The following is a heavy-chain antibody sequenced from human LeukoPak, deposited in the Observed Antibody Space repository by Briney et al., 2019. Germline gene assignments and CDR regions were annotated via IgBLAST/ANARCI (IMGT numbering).Heavy chain of an antibody. CDR1: GGSISSYY. Sequence: SETLSHTCTVSGGSISSYYWSWIRQPPGKGLEWIGYIYYSGSTNYNPSLKSRVTISVDTSKNQFSLKLSSVTAADTAVYYCARGGYGSGSYYKNWFDPWGQGTLVTVSS. CDR2: IYYSGST. V-gene: IGHV4-59*01. J-gene: IGHJ5*02. D-gene: IGHD3-10*01. CDR3: ARGGYGSGSYYKNWFDP.